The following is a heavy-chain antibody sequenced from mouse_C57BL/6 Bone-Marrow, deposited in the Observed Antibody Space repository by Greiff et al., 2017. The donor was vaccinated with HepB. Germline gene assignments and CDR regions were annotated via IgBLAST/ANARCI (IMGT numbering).Heavy chain of an antibody. CDR3: ARWGLRRGGYFDY. D-gene: IGHD2-4*01. CDR1: GYTFTNYW. Sequence: QVQLQQSGAELVRPGTSVKMSCKASGYTFTNYWIGWAKQRPGHGLEWIGDIYPGGGYTNYNETLKGKATLTADKSSSTAYMQFSSLTSEDSAIYYCARWGLRRGGYFDYWGQGTTLTVSS. J-gene: IGHJ2*01. V-gene: IGHV1-63*01. CDR2: IYPGGGYT.